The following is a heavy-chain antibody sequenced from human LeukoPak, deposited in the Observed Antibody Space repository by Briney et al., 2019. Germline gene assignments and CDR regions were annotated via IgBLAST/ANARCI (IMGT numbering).Heavy chain of an antibody. CDR3: ARGGIQVSGIDEFDY. Sequence: GGSLRLSCAASGFTFIDYDMHWVRQVIGKGLEWVSAIGIRGGTHYSGSVKGRFTISRENAENSLYLQMNSLRAEDTAVYYCARGGIQVSGIDEFDYWGQGTLVTVSS. CDR2: IGIRGGT. D-gene: IGHD6-19*01. V-gene: IGHV3-13*01. J-gene: IGHJ4*02. CDR1: GFTFIDYD.